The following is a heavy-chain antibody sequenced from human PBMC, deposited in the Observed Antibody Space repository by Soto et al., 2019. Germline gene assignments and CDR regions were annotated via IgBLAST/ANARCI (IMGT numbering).Heavy chain of an antibody. D-gene: IGHD1-20*01. CDR1: GDSISSSSYY. Sequence: PSETLSLTCTVSGDSISSSSYYWSWIRQPPGKGLEWIGYIYYSGSTNYNPSLKSRVTISVDTSKNQFSLKLSSVTAADTAVYYCARYKSNYYYGMDVWGQGTTVTV. CDR3: ARYKSNYYYGMDV. CDR2: IYYSGST. J-gene: IGHJ6*02. V-gene: IGHV4-61*01.